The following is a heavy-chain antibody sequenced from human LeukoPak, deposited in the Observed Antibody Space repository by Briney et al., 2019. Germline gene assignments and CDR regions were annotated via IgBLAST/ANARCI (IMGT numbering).Heavy chain of an antibody. V-gene: IGHV4-31*03. CDR2: VYYSGST. Sequence: PSETLSLTCTVSGGSISSGGYYWSWIRLHPGKGLEWIGYVYYSGSTYYNPSLKSRVTISVDTSKNQFSLKLSSVTAADTAVYYCARDQLAMVRGAKYGMDVWGKGITVTVSS. CDR1: GGSISSGGYY. CDR3: ARDQLAMVRGAKYGMDV. J-gene: IGHJ6*04. D-gene: IGHD3-10*01.